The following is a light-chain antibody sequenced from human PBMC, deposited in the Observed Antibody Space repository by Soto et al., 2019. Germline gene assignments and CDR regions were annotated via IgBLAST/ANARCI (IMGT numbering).Light chain of an antibody. CDR2: AAS. Sequence: RVMTQSPDTLSVSPGERATLSCRASETVRSNLAWYQQKPGQAPRLLIYAASTRATGIPARFIGNGSGTEFTLTISSLEPEDFAVYFCQRETFGQGTKVDIK. CDR3: QRET. CDR1: ETVRSN. V-gene: IGKV3D-15*01. J-gene: IGKJ1*01.